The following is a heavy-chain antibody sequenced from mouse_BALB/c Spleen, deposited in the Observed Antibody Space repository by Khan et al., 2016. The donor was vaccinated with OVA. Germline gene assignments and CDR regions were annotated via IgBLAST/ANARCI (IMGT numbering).Heavy chain of an antibody. V-gene: IGHV1S135*01. CDR3: ARHGSSSGFAY. D-gene: IGHD1-1*01. CDR2: IDPFNGGT. CDR1: GYSFTSYY. Sequence: VQLQQSGPELMKPGASVKISCKASGYSFTSYYIHWVKQSHGKSLEWIGYIDPFNGGTSYNQKFKGKATLTVDKSSSTAYMHLSSLTSEDSAVXYCARHGSSSGFAYWGQGTLVTVSA. J-gene: IGHJ3*01.